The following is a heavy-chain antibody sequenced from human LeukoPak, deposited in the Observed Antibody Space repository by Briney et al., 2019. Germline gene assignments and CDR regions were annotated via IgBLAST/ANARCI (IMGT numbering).Heavy chain of an antibody. CDR1: GGSISSYY. D-gene: IGHD6-19*01. V-gene: IGHV4-4*07. CDR3: VKSGGYGLIDY. Sequence: SETLSLTCTVSGGSISSYYWSWIRQPAGKGLEWIGRIYTSGSTNYNPSLKSRVTMSVDTSKNQFSLRLSSVTAADTAMYYCVKSGGYGLIDYWGQGTLVTVSS. J-gene: IGHJ4*02. CDR2: IYTSGST.